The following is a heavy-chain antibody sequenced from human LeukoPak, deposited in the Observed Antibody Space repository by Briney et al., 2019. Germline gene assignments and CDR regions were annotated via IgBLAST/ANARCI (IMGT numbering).Heavy chain of an antibody. V-gene: IGHV4-39*07. J-gene: IGHJ2*01. CDR2: IYYSGST. CDR3: ARDPNPPFRGVARFDL. Sequence: SETLSLTCTVSGDSISNSSYYWGWIRQPPGKGLEWIGIIYYSGSTYYNPSLKSRVTISINTSKNQFSLKLTSVTAADTAVYFCARDPNPPFRGVARFDLWGRGTLVTVSS. CDR1: GDSISNSSYY. D-gene: IGHD3-10*01.